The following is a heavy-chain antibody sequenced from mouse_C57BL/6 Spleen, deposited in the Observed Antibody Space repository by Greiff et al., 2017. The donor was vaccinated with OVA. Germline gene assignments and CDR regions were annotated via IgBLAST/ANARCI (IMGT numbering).Heavy chain of an antibody. Sequence: VKLMESGPELVKPGASVKISCKASGYAFSSSWMNWVKQRPGKGLEWIGRIYPGDGDTTYNGKFKGKATLTADKSSSTAYMQLSSLTSEDSAVYFWAGPYYDYGGAWFAYWGQGTLVTVSA. CDR2: IYPGDGDT. V-gene: IGHV1-82*01. J-gene: IGHJ3*01. D-gene: IGHD2-4*01. CDR3: AGPYYDYGGAWFAY. CDR1: GYAFSSSW.